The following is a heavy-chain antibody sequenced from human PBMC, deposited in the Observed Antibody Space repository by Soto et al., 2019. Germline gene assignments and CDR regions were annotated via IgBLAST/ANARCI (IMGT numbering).Heavy chain of an antibody. V-gene: IGHV3-21*06. J-gene: IGHJ4*01. Sequence: EVQLVESGGGLVKPGGSLRLSSAASGFTLRTYTMNWVRQAPGKGLEWVSSISISSSDRYYADSVRGRFTISRDNAKNALYLQMNSLRADDTAVYFCVRGMNPLFGGQGTLVTVSS. CDR1: GFTLRTYT. CDR3: VRGMNPLF. CDR2: ISISSSDR.